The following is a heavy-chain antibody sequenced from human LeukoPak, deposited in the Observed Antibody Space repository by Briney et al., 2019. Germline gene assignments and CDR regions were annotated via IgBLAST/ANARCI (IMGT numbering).Heavy chain of an antibody. CDR1: GGSISSGGYS. V-gene: IGHV4-61*08. CDR3: ARGGDSSGWYYFDY. J-gene: IGHJ4*02. D-gene: IGHD6-19*01. CDR2: IYYSGST. Sequence: MTSETLSLTCAVSGGSISSGGYSWSWIRQPPGKGLEWIGYIYYSGSTNYNPSLKSRVTISVDTSKNQFSLKLSSVTAADTAVYYCARGGDSSGWYYFDYWGQGTLVTVSS.